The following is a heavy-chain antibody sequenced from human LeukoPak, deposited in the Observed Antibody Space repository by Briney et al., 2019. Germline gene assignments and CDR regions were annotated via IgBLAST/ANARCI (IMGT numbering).Heavy chain of an antibody. CDR2: INHSGST. D-gene: IGHD3-22*01. V-gene: IGHV4-34*01. CDR3: AYSSGYRQN. CDR1: GGSFSDYY. Sequence: PSETLSLTCAVYGGSFSDYYWSWIRQPPGKGLEWIGEINHSGSTNYNPSLKSRVTISVDTSKNQFSLKLSSVTAADTALYYCAYSSGYRQNWGQGTLVTVSS. J-gene: IGHJ1*01.